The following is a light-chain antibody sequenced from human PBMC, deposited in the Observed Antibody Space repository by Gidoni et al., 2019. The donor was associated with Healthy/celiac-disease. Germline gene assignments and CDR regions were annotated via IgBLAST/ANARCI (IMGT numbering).Light chain of an antibody. V-gene: IGKV3-15*01. J-gene: IGKJ3*01. CDR3: QQYNNWPPGT. CDR2: GAS. CDR1: QSVSSN. Sequence: EIVMTHSPATLSVSPGERATLSCRASQSVSSNLAWYQQKPGQAPRLLIYGASTRATGIPARFSGSGSGTEFTITISRLQSEDFAVYYCQQYNNWPPGTFGPGTKVDIK.